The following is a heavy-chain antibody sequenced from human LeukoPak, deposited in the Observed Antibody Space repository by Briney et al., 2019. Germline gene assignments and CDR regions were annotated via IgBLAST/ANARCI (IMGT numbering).Heavy chain of an antibody. CDR2: SGNKVNSYST. Sequence: PGGSLRLSCAASGLIFSDHNMDWVRQAPGKGLEWVGRSGNKVNSYSTEYAASVKGRFTISRDDSRNSLYLQMNSLKTEDTAVCYCPSGSYVAYWGQGTLVTVSS. J-gene: IGHJ4*02. D-gene: IGHD2-15*01. CDR1: GLIFSDHN. V-gene: IGHV3-72*01. CDR3: PSGSYVAY.